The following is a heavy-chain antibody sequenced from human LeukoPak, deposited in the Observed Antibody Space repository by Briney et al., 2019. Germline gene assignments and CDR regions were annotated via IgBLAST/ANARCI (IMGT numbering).Heavy chain of an antibody. D-gene: IGHD2-2*01. CDR2: INPNSGGT. CDR3: ARDDCSSTSCYFTY. J-gene: IGHJ4*02. CDR1: GYTFTGYY. Sequence: ASVKVSCKDSGYTFTGYYMHWVRQAPGQGLEWMGWINPNSGGTNYAQKFQGRVTMTRDTSISTAYMELSRLRSDDTAVYYCARDDCSSTSCYFTYWGQGTLVTVSS. V-gene: IGHV1-2*02.